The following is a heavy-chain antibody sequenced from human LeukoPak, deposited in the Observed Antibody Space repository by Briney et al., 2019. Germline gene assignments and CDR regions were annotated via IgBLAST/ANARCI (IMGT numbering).Heavy chain of an antibody. V-gene: IGHV3-43D*03. CDR1: GFSFDYYV. CDR2: ISWDGEKS. D-gene: IGHD6-25*01. CDR3: SKAVGLSERTDAFDF. Sequence: PGGSLRLSCAASGFSFDYYVMHWVRQPPGKGLQWISLISWDGEKSYYTDSVKGRFTISRDNSKNSLYLQMDNLRGEDSAVYYCSKAVGLSERTDAFDFWGQGTMVTASS. J-gene: IGHJ3*01.